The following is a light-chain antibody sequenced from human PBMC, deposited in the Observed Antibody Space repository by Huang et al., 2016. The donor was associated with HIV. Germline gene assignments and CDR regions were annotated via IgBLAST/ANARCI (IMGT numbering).Light chain of an antibody. V-gene: IGKV1-33*01. CDR2: DAF. Sequence: DIQMTQSPSSLSASVGDSVTITCQASQDISNYLNWYQQKPGKAPKLLIYDAFNLETGVPSRFSGSGSETDFTFTISSLEPEDIATYYCQQYGILPRTFGQGTKLEIK. CDR1: QDISNY. J-gene: IGKJ2*01. CDR3: QQYGILPRT.